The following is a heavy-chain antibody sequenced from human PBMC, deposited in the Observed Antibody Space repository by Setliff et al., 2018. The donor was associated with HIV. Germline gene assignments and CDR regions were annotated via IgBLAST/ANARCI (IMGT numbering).Heavy chain of an antibody. Sequence: SETLSLTCSVSGYSISSGYYWGWIRQPPGKGLEWIGSIYHSGGTSYNSSLKSRVTISGDTSNNQFSLNLTSVTTADTAVYYCARPVSKNFYGMDVWGLGTTVTVSS. J-gene: IGHJ6*02. CDR3: ARPVSKNFYGMDV. CDR2: IYHSGGT. V-gene: IGHV4-38-2*02. CDR1: GYSISSGYY.